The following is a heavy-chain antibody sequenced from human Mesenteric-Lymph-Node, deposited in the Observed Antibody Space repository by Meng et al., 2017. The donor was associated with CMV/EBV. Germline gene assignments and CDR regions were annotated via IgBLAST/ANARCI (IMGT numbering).Heavy chain of an antibody. J-gene: IGHJ4*02. CDR1: GGSFSGYY. CDR2: INHSGST. V-gene: IGHV4-34*01. CDR3: ARHQRWLKSEGGFNY. D-gene: IGHD4-23*01. Sequence: GQPQRWGARLFKPFDTLSLTCAVNGGSFSGYYWSWIRQPPGKGLGWIWEINHSGSTNYNPSLKSRVTISVDTSKNQFSLKLSSVTAADTAVYYCARHQRWLKSEGGFNYWGQGTLVTVSS.